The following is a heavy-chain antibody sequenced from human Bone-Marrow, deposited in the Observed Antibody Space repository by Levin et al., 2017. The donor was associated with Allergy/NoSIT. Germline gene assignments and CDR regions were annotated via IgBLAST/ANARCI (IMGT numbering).Heavy chain of an antibody. J-gene: IGHJ5*02. CDR3: ARGDCYSGSCYGPDWFDP. CDR1: GYSFTSYN. CDR2: INPNSGNT. D-gene: IGHD2-15*01. V-gene: IGHV1-8*01. Sequence: KISCKTSGYSFTSYNVYWVRQAPGQGLEWMGYINPNSGNTGYAQKFQGRVIMTRNSSITTAYMELSGLRFEDTAIYYCARGDCYSGSCYGPDWFDPWGQGTQVTVSS.